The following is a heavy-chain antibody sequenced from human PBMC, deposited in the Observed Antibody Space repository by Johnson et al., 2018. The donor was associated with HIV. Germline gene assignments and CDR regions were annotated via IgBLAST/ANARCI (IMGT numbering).Heavy chain of an antibody. CDR3: AKCIWGSSLIDAFDI. J-gene: IGHJ3*02. Sequence: QVQLVESGGGVVQPGRSLRLSCAASEFTFSTYGMHWVRQAPGKGLEWVAVISYDGSNKYYADSVKGRFTISRDNSKNTLYLQMNSLRAEDTAVYYCAKCIWGSSLIDAFDIWGQGTMVTVST. CDR2: ISYDGSNK. V-gene: IGHV3-30*18. CDR1: EFTFSTYG. D-gene: IGHD3-16*01.